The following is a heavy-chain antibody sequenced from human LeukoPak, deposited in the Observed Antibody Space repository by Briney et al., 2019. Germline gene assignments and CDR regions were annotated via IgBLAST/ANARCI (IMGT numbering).Heavy chain of an antibody. Sequence: GESLKLSCKGSGYSFTSYWIGWVRQMPGKGLEWMGIIYPGDSDTRYSPSFQGQVTISADKSISTAYLQWSSLKASDTAMYYCASGLITIFGVAPGAFDIWGQGTMVTVSS. CDR2: IYPGDSDT. CDR1: GYSFTSYW. V-gene: IGHV5-51*01. CDR3: ASGLITIFGVAPGAFDI. D-gene: IGHD3-3*01. J-gene: IGHJ3*02.